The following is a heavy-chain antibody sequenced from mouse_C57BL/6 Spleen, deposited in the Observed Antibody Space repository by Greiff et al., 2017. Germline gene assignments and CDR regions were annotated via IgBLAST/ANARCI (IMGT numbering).Heavy chain of an antibody. J-gene: IGHJ3*01. Sequence: EVQLQQSGPELVKPGASVKIPCKASGYTFTDYNMDWVKQSHGKSLEWIGDINPNNGGPIYNQKFKGKATLTVDKSSSTAYMELRSLTSEDTAVYYCARFGYDRTYWGQGTLVTVSA. CDR3: ARFGYDRTY. CDR1: GYTFTDYN. CDR2: INPNNGGP. D-gene: IGHD2-2*01. V-gene: IGHV1-18*01.